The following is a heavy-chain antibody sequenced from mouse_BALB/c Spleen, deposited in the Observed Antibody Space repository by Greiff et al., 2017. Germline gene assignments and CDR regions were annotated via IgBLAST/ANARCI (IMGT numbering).Heavy chain of an antibody. D-gene: IGHD1-2*01. V-gene: IGHV5-6-2*01. J-gene: IGHJ1*01. CDR3: ARQGHYGGYFDV. CDR1: GFTFSSYY. CDR2: INSNGGST. Sequence: EVQLVESGGGLVKLGGSLKLSCAASGFTFSSYYMSWVRQTPEKRLELVAAINSNGGSTYYPDTVKGRFTISRDNAKNTLYLQMSSLKSEDTALYYCARQGHYGGYFDVWGAGTTVTVSS.